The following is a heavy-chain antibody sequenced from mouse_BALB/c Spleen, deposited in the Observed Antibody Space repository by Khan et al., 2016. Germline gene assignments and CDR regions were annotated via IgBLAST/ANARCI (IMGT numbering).Heavy chain of an antibody. J-gene: IGHJ4*01. CDR3: AMNYVGYYVGLYDAMDY. Sequence: QIQLVQSGPELKKPGETVKISCKATGYTFTNYGMNWVKQAPGKGLKWMGWINTYTGEPTYADDFTGRFAFSLESSASTAYLQNNNLKNENTATYYWAMNYVGYYVGLYDAMDYWGQGTTVAVSS. CDR2: INTYTGEP. D-gene: IGHD2-3*01. V-gene: IGHV9-3-1*01. CDR1: GYTFTNYG.